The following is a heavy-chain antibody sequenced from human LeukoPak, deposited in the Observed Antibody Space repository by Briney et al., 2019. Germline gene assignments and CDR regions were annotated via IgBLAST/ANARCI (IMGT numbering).Heavy chain of an antibody. J-gene: IGHJ5*02. CDR1: GGSISSYY. D-gene: IGHD2-15*01. Sequence: SETLSLTCNVSGGSISSYYWSWIRQPPGKGLEWIGYIYYSGSTNYNPSLKSRVTISVDTSKNQFSLKLSSVTAADTAVYYCAREDCSGGSCHWFDPWGQGTLVTVSS. CDR3: AREDCSGGSCHWFDP. V-gene: IGHV4-59*01. CDR2: IYYSGST.